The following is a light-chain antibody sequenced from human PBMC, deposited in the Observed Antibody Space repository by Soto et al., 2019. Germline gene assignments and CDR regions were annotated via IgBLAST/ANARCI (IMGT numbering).Light chain of an antibody. CDR1: SSDIGGYKY. J-gene: IGLJ1*01. CDR2: EVS. CDR3: SSYTSNSTLV. V-gene: IGLV2-14*01. Sequence: QSVLTQPASVSGSPGQSITISCTGTSSDIGGYKYVSWYQQHPGKAPKLMIYEVSNRPSGVSNRFSGSKSSNTASLTISGLQAEDETDFYCSSYTSNSTLVFGTGTKLTVL.